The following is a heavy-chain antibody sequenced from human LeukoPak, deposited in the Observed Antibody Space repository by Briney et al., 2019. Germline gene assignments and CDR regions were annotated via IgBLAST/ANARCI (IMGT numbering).Heavy chain of an antibody. V-gene: IGHV1-2*02. CDR1: VYTFTDYY. J-gene: IGHJ5*02. CDR2: INPNSGGT. D-gene: IGHD3-16*02. Sequence: GASVKVSCQSSVYTFTDYYMHWVRQAPGQGLEWMGWINPNSGGTKYAQKFQGRVTMTRDTFISTAYMQLSRLRSHDKAVYSCSSCVEPTTDRSFDPWRQGTLVTVSS. CDR3: SSCVEPTTDRSFDP.